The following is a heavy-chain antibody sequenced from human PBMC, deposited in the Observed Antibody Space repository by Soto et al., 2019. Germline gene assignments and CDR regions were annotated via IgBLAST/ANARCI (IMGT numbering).Heavy chain of an antibody. Sequence: ESGGGLVQPGGSLRLSCAASGFTLSSYNMNWVRQAPGKGLEWVSFISGVNSDVFYADSVRGRFTISRENAKHALYLQMNSLRDEDTAVYYCTSDRPPQNTGLPIFEYWGQGTLVTFSS. CDR2: ISGVNSDV. V-gene: IGHV3-48*02. CDR1: GFTLSSYN. CDR3: TSDRPPQNTGLPIFEY. J-gene: IGHJ4*02. D-gene: IGHD1-1*01.